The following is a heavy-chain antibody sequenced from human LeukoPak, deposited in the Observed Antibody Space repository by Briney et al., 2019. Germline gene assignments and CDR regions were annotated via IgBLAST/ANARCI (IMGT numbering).Heavy chain of an antibody. D-gene: IGHD3-22*01. CDR3: TVVNDSSGFSFDY. Sequence: ASVKVSCKVSGYTLTELSMHWVRQAPGKGLEWMGGFDPEDGETIYAQKFQGRVTMTEDTSSDTAYMELSSLRPEDTAVYYYTVVNDSSGFSFDYWGQGTLVTVSS. J-gene: IGHJ4*02. CDR1: GYTLTELS. V-gene: IGHV1-24*01. CDR2: FDPEDGET.